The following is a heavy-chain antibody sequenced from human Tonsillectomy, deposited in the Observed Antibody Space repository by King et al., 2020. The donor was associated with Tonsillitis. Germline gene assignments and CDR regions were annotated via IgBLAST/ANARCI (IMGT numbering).Heavy chain of an antibody. J-gene: IGHJ4*02. D-gene: IGHD6-6*01. Sequence: VQLVESGGGVVQPGRSLRLSCAASGFTFSSYGMHWVRQAPGKGLEWVAVIWYDGSYKYYADSVKGRFTISRANSKNTLYLQMNSLRDEDTAVYYCARGMAARGLSGWGQGTLVTVSS. CDR1: GFTFSSYG. CDR3: ARGMAARGLSG. CDR2: IWYDGSYK. V-gene: IGHV3-33*01.